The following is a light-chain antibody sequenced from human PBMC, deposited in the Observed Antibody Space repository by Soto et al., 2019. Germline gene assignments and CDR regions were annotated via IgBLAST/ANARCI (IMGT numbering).Light chain of an antibody. V-gene: IGLV7-46*01. CDR3: FLSYSGGWV. J-gene: IGLJ3*02. CDR2: DTS. Sequence: QAVVTQEPSLTVSPGGTATLTCGSNTGAVTSGHYPYWFQQKPGQAPRTLISDTSNKHSWTPARFSGSLLGGKAALTLSGAQPEDEADYYCFLSYSGGWVFGGGTKLTVL. CDR1: TGAVTSGHY.